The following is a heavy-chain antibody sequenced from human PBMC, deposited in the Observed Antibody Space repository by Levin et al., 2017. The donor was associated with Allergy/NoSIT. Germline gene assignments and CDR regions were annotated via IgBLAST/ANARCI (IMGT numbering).Heavy chain of an antibody. D-gene: IGHD6-19*01. CDR1: EYIVSSNH. J-gene: IGHJ4*02. V-gene: IGHV3-53*01. Sequence: GGSLRLSCVVSEYIVSSNHMAWVRQAPGQGLEWVSMIHSGGATYDADPVKGRFMISRDNSQNTVFLQMNSLRADDTAVYYCARWASVALDYWGQGTLVVVSS. CDR3: ARWASVALDY. CDR2: IHSGGAT.